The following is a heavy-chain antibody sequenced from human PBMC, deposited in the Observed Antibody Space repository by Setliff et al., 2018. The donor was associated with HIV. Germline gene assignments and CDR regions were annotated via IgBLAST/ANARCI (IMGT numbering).Heavy chain of an antibody. J-gene: IGHJ6*03. CDR3: VKDGSRTGLYYHYIDV. CDR2: ISWNGDLT. D-gene: IGHD3-9*01. Sequence: LRLSCAGSGFIFRNYAMYWVRQGPGKGLEWVSGISWNGDLTADAKSAKGRFTISRDNARKSLYLQMNSLTTEDTALYYCVKDGSRTGLYYHYIDVWGKGTTVTVSS. V-gene: IGHV3-9*01. CDR1: GFIFRNYA.